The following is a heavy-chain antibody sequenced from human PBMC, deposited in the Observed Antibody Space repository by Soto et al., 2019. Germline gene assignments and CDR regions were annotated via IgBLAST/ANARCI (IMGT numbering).Heavy chain of an antibody. CDR2: ISAYNGNT. V-gene: IGHV1-18*01. CDR3: ARDLTAPVWSGYYMERDDAFDI. D-gene: IGHD3-3*01. Sequence: EASVKVSCKASGYTFTSYGISWVRQAPGQGLEWMGWISAYNGNTNYAQKLQGRVTMTTDTSTSTAYMELRSLRSDDTAVYYCARDLTAPVWSGYYMERDDAFDIWGQGTMVTVSS. CDR1: GYTFTSYG. J-gene: IGHJ3*02.